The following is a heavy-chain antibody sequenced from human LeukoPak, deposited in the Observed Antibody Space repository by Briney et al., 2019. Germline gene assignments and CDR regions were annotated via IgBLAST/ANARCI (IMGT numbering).Heavy chain of an antibody. J-gene: IGHJ6*03. CDR2: INPNSGGT. CDR3: ARAAGYYDSGSRHYYYYMDI. D-gene: IGHD3-10*01. Sequence: GASVKVSCKASEYTFTGYNMHWVRQAPGQGLEWMGRINPNSGGTNYAQNFQGRVTMTRDTSISTAYMELSRLRSDDTAVYYCARAAGYYDSGSRHYYYYMDIWGKGTTVTISS. V-gene: IGHV1-2*06. CDR1: EYTFTGYN.